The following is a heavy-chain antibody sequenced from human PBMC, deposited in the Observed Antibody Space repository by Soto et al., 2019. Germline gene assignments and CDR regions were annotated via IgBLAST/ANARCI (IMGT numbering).Heavy chain of an antibody. CDR2: IYWDDDT. D-gene: IGHD2-2*02. V-gene: IGHV2-5*02. CDR1: GFSLSTSGVG. Sequence: SGPTLVNPTQTLTLTCTFSGFSLSTSGVGVGWIRQPPGKALEWLALIYWDDDTRYTSSLKNRLTITKDTSKNQVVLTMTNVDPVDTATYYCAHRPALGYCSPSSCYRPYYFDCWGKGTRVTVSS. CDR3: AHRPALGYCSPSSCYRPYYFDC. J-gene: IGHJ4*02.